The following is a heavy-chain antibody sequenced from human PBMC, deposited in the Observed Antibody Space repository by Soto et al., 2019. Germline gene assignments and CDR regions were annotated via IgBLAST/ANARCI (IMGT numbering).Heavy chain of an antibody. J-gene: IGHJ6*02. Sequence: GGSLRLSCAASGFTLSTYDMHWVRQATGKGLEWVAALSYAGGTYYPGSVKGRFTVSRDSAKNSLYLQMNSLRAEDTAVYYCAKQDCSGGSCYPYYYYGMDVWGQGTTVTVSS. CDR2: LSYAGGT. CDR1: GFTLSTYD. D-gene: IGHD2-15*01. V-gene: IGHV3-13*01. CDR3: AKQDCSGGSCYPYYYYGMDV.